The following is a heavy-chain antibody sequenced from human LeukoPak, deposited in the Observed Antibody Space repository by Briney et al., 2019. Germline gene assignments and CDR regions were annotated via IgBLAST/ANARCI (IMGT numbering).Heavy chain of an antibody. V-gene: IGHV3-48*03. CDR3: AREGTDIVATKNYYYGMDV. CDR1: GSTFSSYE. D-gene: IGHD5-12*01. J-gene: IGHJ6*02. CDR2: ISSGGSTI. Sequence: GGSLRLSYAASGSTFSSYEMNWVRQAPGKGLEWVSYISSGGSTIFYADSVKGRFTISRDNAKNSLYLQMNSLRAEDTAVYYCAREGTDIVATKNYYYGMDVWGQGTTVTVSS.